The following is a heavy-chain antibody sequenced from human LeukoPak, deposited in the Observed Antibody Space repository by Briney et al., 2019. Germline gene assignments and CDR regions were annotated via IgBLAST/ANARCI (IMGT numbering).Heavy chain of an antibody. CDR2: IYSGGST. J-gene: IGHJ3*02. Sequence: GSLRLSCAASGFTVSSNYMSWVRQAPGKGLEWVSVIYSGGSTYYADSVKGRFTISRDNSKNTLYLQMNGLRAEDTAVYYCARDKRPYDAFDIWGQGTMVTVSS. CDR3: ARDKRPYDAFDI. CDR1: GFTVSSNY. V-gene: IGHV3-53*01. D-gene: IGHD5-24*01.